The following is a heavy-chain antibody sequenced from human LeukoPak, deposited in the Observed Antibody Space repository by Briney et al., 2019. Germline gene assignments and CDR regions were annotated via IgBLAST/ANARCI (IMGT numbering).Heavy chain of an antibody. D-gene: IGHD3-10*01. CDR2: IMPMFGKA. V-gene: IGHV1-69*06. Sequence: AVKVSCKASGGTFSSYDVSWVRQAPGQGLEWMGGIMPMFGKANYAQKFQGRVTTTAEKATSTAYMELSSLRTEDTAVYYCARDGSGSPHPFDYWGQGTLVTVSS. CDR1: GGTFSSYD. CDR3: ARDGSGSPHPFDY. J-gene: IGHJ4*02.